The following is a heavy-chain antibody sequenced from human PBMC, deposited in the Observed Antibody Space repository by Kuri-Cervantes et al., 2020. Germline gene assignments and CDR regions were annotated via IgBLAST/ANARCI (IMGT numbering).Heavy chain of an antibody. CDR3: ATYYYPDY. Sequence: GGSLRLSCAASGFTFSGSAMHWVRQTSGKGLEWVANIKQDGSEKYYVDSVKGRFTISRDNAKNSLYLQMNSLRAEDTAVYYCATYYYPDYWGQGTLVTVSS. D-gene: IGHD3-10*01. CDR2: IKQDGSEK. CDR1: GFTFSGSA. V-gene: IGHV3-7*02. J-gene: IGHJ4*02.